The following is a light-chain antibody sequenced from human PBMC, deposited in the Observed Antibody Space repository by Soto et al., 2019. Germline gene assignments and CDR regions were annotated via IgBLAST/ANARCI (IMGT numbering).Light chain of an antibody. CDR1: QGTNNY. V-gene: IGKV1-9*01. Sequence: DIQLTQSPSFLSASVGDRVTITCRASQGTNNYLAWYHQQPGKAPKVLIYAASTLQSGVPSRFSGSGSGTEFTLTISSLQPEDFATYYCQQLNSYPYTFGQGTKLENK. CDR2: AAS. J-gene: IGKJ2*01. CDR3: QQLNSYPYT.